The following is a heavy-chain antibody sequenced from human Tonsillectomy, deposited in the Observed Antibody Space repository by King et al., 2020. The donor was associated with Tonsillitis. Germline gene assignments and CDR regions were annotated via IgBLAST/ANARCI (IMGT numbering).Heavy chain of an antibody. CDR1: GFTFSNAW. V-gene: IGHV3-15*01. D-gene: IGHD1-7*01. Sequence: EVQLVESGGGLVKPGGSLRLSCAASGFTFSNAWMSWVRQAPGKGLEWVGRIKRKTDGGTTDYAAPVKGRFTISRDDSKNTLYLQMNSLKTEDTAVYYCTTVRGGTPDYWGQGTLVTVSS. J-gene: IGHJ4*02. CDR3: TTVRGGTPDY. CDR2: IKRKTDGGTT.